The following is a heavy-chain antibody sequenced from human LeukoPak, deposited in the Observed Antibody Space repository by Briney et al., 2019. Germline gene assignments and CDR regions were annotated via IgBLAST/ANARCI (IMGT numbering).Heavy chain of an antibody. D-gene: IGHD6-19*01. Sequence: ASVKVSCKASGGTFSSYAISWVRQAPGQGLEWTGRIIPILGIANYAQKFQGRVTITADKSTSTAYMELSSLRSEDTAVYYCASPPYSSESNGMDVWGQGTTVTVSS. CDR3: ASPPYSSESNGMDV. J-gene: IGHJ6*02. CDR1: GGTFSSYA. V-gene: IGHV1-69*04. CDR2: IIPILGIA.